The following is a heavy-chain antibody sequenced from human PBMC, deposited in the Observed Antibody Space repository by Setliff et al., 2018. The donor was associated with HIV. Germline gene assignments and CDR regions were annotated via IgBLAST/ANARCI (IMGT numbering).Heavy chain of an antibody. D-gene: IGHD2-15*01. CDR2: INHSGST. V-gene: IGHV4-34*01. CDR1: GGSFSAYY. Sequence: PSETLSLTCAVYGGSFSAYYWSWIRQPPGKGLEWIGEINHSGSTNYNPSLKSRVTISVDTSKNQFSLKLSSVTAADTAVYYCARLNGCSGGSCYRVMGRWFDPWGQGTLVTVSS. J-gene: IGHJ5*02. CDR3: ARLNGCSGGSCYRVMGRWFDP.